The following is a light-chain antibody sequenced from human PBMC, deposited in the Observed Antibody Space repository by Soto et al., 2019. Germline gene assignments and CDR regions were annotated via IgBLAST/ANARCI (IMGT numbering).Light chain of an antibody. V-gene: IGKV3-11*01. J-gene: IGKJ2*02. CDR2: AAS. CDR1: QSVSTY. CDR3: QQCSNSPWT. Sequence: EIVLTQSPATLSLSPGERATLSCRASQSVSTYLAWYQQQPGRDPRLLIYAASYRATGSPARFSGSGSGTDFTLTISSLESEDFAVYHCQQCSNSPWTFGQGTKLEIK.